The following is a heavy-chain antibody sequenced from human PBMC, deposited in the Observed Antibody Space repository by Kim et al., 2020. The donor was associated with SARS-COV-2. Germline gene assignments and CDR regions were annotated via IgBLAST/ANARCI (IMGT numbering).Heavy chain of an antibody. V-gene: IGHV4-34*01. CDR1: GGSFSGYY. CDR3: ARGGGAVAGKGDHAFDI. D-gene: IGHD6-19*01. Sequence: SETLSLTCAVYGGSFSGYYWSWIRQPPGKGLEWIGEINHSGSTNYNPSLKSRVTISADTSKNQFSLKLSSVTAADTAVYYCARGGGAVAGKGDHAFDIWGQGTMVTVSS. J-gene: IGHJ3*02. CDR2: INHSGST.